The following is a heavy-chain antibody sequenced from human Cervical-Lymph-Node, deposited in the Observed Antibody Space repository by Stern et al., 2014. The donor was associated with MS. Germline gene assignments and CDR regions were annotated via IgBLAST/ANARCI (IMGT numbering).Heavy chain of an antibody. Sequence: VHLVESGGGVVQPGRSLRLSCAASGFTFSNYGMHWVRQAPGKGLEWLAGIWYDGNKKYYADSGKGRFTISRDNSKNTLFLQMSSLTAEDTALYYCARGNWNYEGMGYWGQGTLVTVSS. J-gene: IGHJ4*02. CDR2: IWYDGNKK. CDR3: ARGNWNYEGMGY. D-gene: IGHD1-7*01. V-gene: IGHV3-33*01. CDR1: GFTFSNYG.